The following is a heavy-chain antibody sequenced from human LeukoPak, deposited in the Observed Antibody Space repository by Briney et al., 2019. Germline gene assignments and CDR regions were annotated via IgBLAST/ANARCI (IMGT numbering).Heavy chain of an antibody. Sequence: SETLSLTCAVYGGSFSGYYWSWIRQPPGKGLEWIGEINHSGSTSYNPSLKSRVTISVDTSKNQFSLKLSSVTAADTAVYYCARSYYDFWSGYPGRAYYYYGMDVWGQGTTVTVSS. D-gene: IGHD3-3*01. V-gene: IGHV4-34*01. CDR3: ARSYYDFWSGYPGRAYYYYGMDV. CDR2: INHSGST. CDR1: GGSFSGYY. J-gene: IGHJ6*02.